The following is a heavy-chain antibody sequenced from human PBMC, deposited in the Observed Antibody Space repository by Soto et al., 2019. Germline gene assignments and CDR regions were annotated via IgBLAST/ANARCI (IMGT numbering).Heavy chain of an antibody. CDR1: GYTFTTYG. Sequence: QVQLVQSGGEVKKPGASVKVSCKASGYTFTTYGISWVRQAPGQGLEWMGWTGTYNGDTNYAQKPHGRITMPTGTSTGTAWMELRSLRADATAVYYYKRDLLYCGGDCYGDDFDIWGPGTMVTVSS. CDR2: TGTYNGDT. D-gene: IGHD2-21*02. V-gene: IGHV1-18*01. CDR3: KRDLLYCGGDCYGDDFDI. J-gene: IGHJ3*02.